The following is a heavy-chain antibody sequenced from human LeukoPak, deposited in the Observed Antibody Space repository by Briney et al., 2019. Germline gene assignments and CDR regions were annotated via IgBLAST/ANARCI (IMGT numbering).Heavy chain of an antibody. CDR2: ISSSSSYI. Sequence: GGSLRLSCAASGFTFSSYSMNWVRQAPGKGLEWVSSISSSSSYIYYADSVKGRFTISRDNAKNSLYLQMNSLRAEDTAVYYCARSGIAAANFDYWGQGALVTVSS. CDR3: ARSGIAAANFDY. D-gene: IGHD6-13*01. V-gene: IGHV3-21*01. J-gene: IGHJ4*02. CDR1: GFTFSSYS.